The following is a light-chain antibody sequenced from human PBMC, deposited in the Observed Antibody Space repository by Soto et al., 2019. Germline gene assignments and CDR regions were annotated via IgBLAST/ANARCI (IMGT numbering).Light chain of an antibody. Sequence: EIVMTQSPATLSVSPGERATLSCRASQSVTSNLAWYQQKPGQAPRLLISGASTRATGIPARFSGSGSGTEFTLTISSLQSEDFAVYYCQQYNNWPRAFVQGTKLEIK. J-gene: IGKJ2*01. V-gene: IGKV3-15*01. CDR3: QQYNNWPRA. CDR2: GAS. CDR1: QSVTSN.